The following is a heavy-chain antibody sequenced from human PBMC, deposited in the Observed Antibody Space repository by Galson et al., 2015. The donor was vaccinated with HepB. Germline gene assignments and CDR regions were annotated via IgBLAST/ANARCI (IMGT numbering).Heavy chain of an antibody. CDR3: VKLYAPTGPASLYYGMDV. Sequence: SLRLSCAASGFTFSSYAMHWVRQAPGQGLEYVSAISSNGGSTYYADSVKGRFTISRDNSKNTLYLQMSCLRAEDTAVYYCVKLYAPTGPASLYYGMDVWGQGTTVTVSS. V-gene: IGHV3-64D*06. J-gene: IGHJ6*02. CDR2: ISSNGGST. D-gene: IGHD1-14*01. CDR1: GFTFSSYA.